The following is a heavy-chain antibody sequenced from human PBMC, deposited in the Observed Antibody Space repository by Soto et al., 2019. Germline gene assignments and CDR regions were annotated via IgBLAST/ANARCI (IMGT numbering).Heavy chain of an antibody. CDR1: GGSISSGGYS. Sequence: PSETLSLTCAVSGGSISSGGYSWSWIRQPPGKGLEWIGYIYHSGSTYYNPSLKSRVTISVDTSKNQFSLKLSSVTAADTAVYYCARHRSSGWSKYDAFDIWGQGTMVT. D-gene: IGHD6-19*01. CDR2: IYHSGST. V-gene: IGHV4-30-2*01. CDR3: ARHRSSGWSKYDAFDI. J-gene: IGHJ3*02.